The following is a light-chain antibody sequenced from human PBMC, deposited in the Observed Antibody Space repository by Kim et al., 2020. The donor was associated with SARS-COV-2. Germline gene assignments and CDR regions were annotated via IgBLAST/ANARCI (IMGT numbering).Light chain of an antibody. CDR1: QSVSSN. CDR3: QQYNNRPPIFT. CDR2: GAS. J-gene: IGKJ3*01. V-gene: IGKV3-15*01. Sequence: DIEMTQSPATLSVSPGDRATLSCRASQSVSSNLAWYQQKPGQAPRLLIYGASTRATGIPARFSGSGSGTEFTLTISSLQSEDFAVYYCQQYNNRPPIFTFGPGTKVDIK.